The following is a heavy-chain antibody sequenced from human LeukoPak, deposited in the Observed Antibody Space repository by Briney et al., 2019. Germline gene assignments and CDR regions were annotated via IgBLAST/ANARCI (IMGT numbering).Heavy chain of an antibody. CDR3: ARDYGYTPYYFDY. D-gene: IGHD5-18*01. J-gene: IGHJ4*01. V-gene: IGHV3-23*01. CDR2: ISGSGGST. Sequence: GGSLRLSCAASGFTFSSYAMSWVRQAPGKGLEWVSGISGSGGSTYYADSVKGRFTISRDNSKNMLYLQMNSLRVDDTAVYYCARDYGYTPYYFDYWGQGTLVTVSS. CDR1: GFTFSSYA.